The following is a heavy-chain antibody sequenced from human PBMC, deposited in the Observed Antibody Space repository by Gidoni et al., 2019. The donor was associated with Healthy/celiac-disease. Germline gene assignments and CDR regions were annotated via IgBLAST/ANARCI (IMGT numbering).Heavy chain of an antibody. V-gene: IGHV1-46*01. CDR3: ARDPRPTRGDYSNPARDGIDV. D-gene: IGHD4-4*01. CDR2: IHPSVGST. CDR1: GYTFTSSY. Sequence: QAQLVQSGAEVKKPGASVKVYWKASGYTFTSSYMTWVRQAPGQGLEWMGIIHPSVGSTRYAQKFQGRVTMARDTSTSTVYMELSSLRSEDTAVYYCARDPRPTRGDYSNPARDGIDVWGQGTTVTVSS. J-gene: IGHJ6*02.